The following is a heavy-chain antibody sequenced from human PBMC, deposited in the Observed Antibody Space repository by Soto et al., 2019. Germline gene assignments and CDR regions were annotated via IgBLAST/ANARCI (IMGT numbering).Heavy chain of an antibody. D-gene: IGHD1-26*01. CDR1: GFTFSAYT. Sequence: QVQLVESGGGVVQPGRSLRLSCAASGFTFSAYTMHWVRQPPGKGLEGVAVISYDGNHERYPDPVKGRFTVSRDNSKSTLYLQMNSLKSEDKAVYYCARDGYSGRSDGFDIWGQGTMVTVSS. CDR3: ARDGYSGRSDGFDI. CDR2: ISYDGNHE. J-gene: IGHJ3*02. V-gene: IGHV3-30-3*01.